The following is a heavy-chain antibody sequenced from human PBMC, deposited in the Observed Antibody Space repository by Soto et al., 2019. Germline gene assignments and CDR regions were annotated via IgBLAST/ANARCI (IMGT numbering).Heavy chain of an antibody. V-gene: IGHV3-7*01. D-gene: IGHD1-26*01. CDR2: IKQDGSEK. CDR1: GFTSSIYW. CDR3: ARQGGWEILGGFDL. Sequence: GGSLRLSCAASGFTSSIYWMSWVRQAPGKGPEWVANIKQDGSEKSYVDSVKGRFTISRDNAKNSLSLQMNSLRVEDTAVYYCARQGGWEILGGFDLWGQGTPVTVSS. J-gene: IGHJ4*02.